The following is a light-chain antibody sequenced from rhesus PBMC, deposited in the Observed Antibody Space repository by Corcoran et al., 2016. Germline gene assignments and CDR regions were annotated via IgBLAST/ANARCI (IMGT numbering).Light chain of an antibody. Sequence: DIQMTQSPSSLSASVGDTVTITCRASQGISSYLNWFQQKPGKAPKLLIFAATTLQSGVPSRLRGSGSGTDFTLTISSLQPADFATYYCQQYKSYPWTFGQGTKVEIK. CDR1: QGISSY. J-gene: IGKJ1*01. CDR2: AAT. V-gene: IGKV1-28*02. CDR3: QQYKSYPWT.